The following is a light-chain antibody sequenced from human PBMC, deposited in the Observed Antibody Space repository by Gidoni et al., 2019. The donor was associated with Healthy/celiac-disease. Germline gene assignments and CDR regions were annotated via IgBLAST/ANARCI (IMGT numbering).Light chain of an antibody. CDR1: SGSIASNY. J-gene: IGLJ3*02. Sequence: NFMLTQPHSVSESPGKTVTISCTGSSGSIASNYVQWYQQRPGSAPTTVIYADNQRPSGVPDRFSGSIDSSSNSASLTISGLKTEDEADYYCQSLGVFGGGTKLTVL. V-gene: IGLV6-57*02. CDR2: ADN. CDR3: QSLGV.